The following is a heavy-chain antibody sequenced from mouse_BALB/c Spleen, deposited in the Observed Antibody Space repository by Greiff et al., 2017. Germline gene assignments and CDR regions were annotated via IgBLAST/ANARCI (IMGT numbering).Heavy chain of an antibody. CDR2: ISSGSSTI. D-gene: IGHD2-10*02. J-gene: IGHJ4*01. Sequence: EVKVEESGGGLVQPGGSRKLSCAASGFTFSSFGMHWVRQAPEKGLEWVAYISSGSSTIYYADTVKGRFTISRDNPKNTLFLQMTSLRSEDTAMYYCARSRGYGNYEAMDYWGQGTSVTVSS. CDR1: GFTFSSFG. CDR3: ARSRGYGNYEAMDY. V-gene: IGHV5-17*02.